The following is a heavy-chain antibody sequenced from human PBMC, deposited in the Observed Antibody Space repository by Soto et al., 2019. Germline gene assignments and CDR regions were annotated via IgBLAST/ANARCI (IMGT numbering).Heavy chain of an antibody. CDR1: GYTFTSYA. Sequence: QVQLVQSGAEEKKPGASVKVSCKASGYTFTSYAMHWVRQAPGQRLEWMGWINAGNGNTNYSQKFQGRVTMTRDTAASTAYMELSSLRSEDTAVYYCARSIVVVTALDYWGQGPLVTVSS. V-gene: IGHV1-3*05. CDR3: ARSIVVVTALDY. D-gene: IGHD2-21*02. CDR2: INAGNGNT. J-gene: IGHJ4*02.